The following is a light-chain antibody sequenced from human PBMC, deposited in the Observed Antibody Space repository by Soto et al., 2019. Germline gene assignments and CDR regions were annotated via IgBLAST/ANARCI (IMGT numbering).Light chain of an antibody. CDR1: SSDIGSHNF. V-gene: IGLV2-14*01. Sequence: QSALTQPASVSGSPGQSITISCTGTSSDIGSHNFVSWHQQHPGKASKFIIYGVSNRPSGVSNRFSGSKSGNTASLTISGPQADDEADYYCSSYTSTYIWVFGGGTKVTVL. CDR2: GVS. CDR3: SSYTSTYIWV. J-gene: IGLJ3*02.